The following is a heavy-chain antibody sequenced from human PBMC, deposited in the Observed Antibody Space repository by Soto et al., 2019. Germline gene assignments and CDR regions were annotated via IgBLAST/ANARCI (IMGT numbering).Heavy chain of an antibody. J-gene: IGHJ4*02. CDR2: ISSSTDIT. CDR3: AKYHLDTSNSRNTFDY. Sequence: EVQLLESGGDLVQPGGSLRLSCAASGFTFSSYAMSWVRQAPGKGLEWVSVISSSTDITYYADSGKGRFTISRDNSKNTMYLEMNSLRGEDKAVYYCAKYHLDTSNSRNTFDYWGQGTLVTVSS. CDR1: GFTFSSYA. V-gene: IGHV3-23*01. D-gene: IGHD3-22*01.